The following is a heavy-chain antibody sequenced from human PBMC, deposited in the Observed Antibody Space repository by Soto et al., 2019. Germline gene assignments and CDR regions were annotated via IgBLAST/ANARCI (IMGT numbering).Heavy chain of an antibody. CDR1: GFTFSSCG. Sequence: QVQLVESGGGVVQPGRSPRLSCAASGFTFSSCGMHWVRQAPDKGLEWVTVISYDGTTEYYADSVKGRFTISRDNSKNTLYLQMNSLTAEDTAVYYCASDLGYCRGGRCFSIDYWGQGTLVTVSS. J-gene: IGHJ4*02. CDR2: ISYDGTTE. D-gene: IGHD2-15*01. V-gene: IGHV3-30*03. CDR3: ASDLGYCRGGRCFSIDY.